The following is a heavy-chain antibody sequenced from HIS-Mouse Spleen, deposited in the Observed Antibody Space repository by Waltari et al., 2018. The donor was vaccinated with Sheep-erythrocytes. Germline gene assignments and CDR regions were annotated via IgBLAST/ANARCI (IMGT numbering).Heavy chain of an antibody. CDR1: GGAISSSSYY. CDR2: IYYSGST. V-gene: IGHV4-39*02. J-gene: IGHJ3*02. Sequence: QLQLQESGPGLVKPSETLSLTGTVSGGAISSSSYYWGWIRQPPGKGLEWIGSIYYSGSTYYNPSLKSRVTIYVDTSKNQFSLKLSSVTAADTAVYYCARDTNWGGDAFDIWGQGTMVTVSS. CDR3: ARDTNWGGDAFDI. D-gene: IGHD7-27*01.